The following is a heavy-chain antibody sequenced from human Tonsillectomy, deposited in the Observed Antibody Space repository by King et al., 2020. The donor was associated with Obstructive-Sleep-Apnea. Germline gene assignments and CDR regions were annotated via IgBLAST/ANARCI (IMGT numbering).Heavy chain of an antibody. CDR1: GGSTRNYY. J-gene: IGHJ4*02. V-gene: IGHV4-4*07. CDR2: IYDNGST. D-gene: IGHD5-24*01. CDR3: ARGGQLPLDD. Sequence: QLQESGPGLVKPSETLSLTCSVSGGSTRNYYWSWIRQPAGKGLEWIGRIYDNGSTNYNPSLKSRVTMSVDTSKSQFSLKPSSMTAADTAVYYCARGGQLPLDDWGQGTLVTVSS.